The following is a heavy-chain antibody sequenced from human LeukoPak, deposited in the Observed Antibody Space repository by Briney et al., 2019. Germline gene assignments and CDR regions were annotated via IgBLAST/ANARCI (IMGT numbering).Heavy chain of an antibody. CDR3: ARSSESSVYFDY. CDR2: ISYDGSSK. V-gene: IGHV3-30-3*01. CDR1: GFTFSSYA. Sequence: GSLRLSCAASGFTFSSYAMHWVRQAPGKGLEWVAVISYDGSSKYYADSVKGRFTISRDNSKNTLYLQMNSLRAEDTAVYYCARSSESSVYFDYWGQGTLVTVSS. J-gene: IGHJ4*02. D-gene: IGHD6-19*01.